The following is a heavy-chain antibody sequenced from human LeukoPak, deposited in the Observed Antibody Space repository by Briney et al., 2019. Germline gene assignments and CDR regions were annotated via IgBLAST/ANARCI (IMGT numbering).Heavy chain of an antibody. CDR2: IIPILGIA. CDR1: GGTFSSYA. V-gene: IGHV1-69*04. J-gene: IGHJ3*02. Sequence: SVKVSCKASGGTFSSYAISWVRQAPGQGLEWMGRIIPILGIANYAQKFQGRVTITADKPTSTAYMELSSLRSEDTAVYYCATRRGYCSGGSCYLDAFDIWGQGTMVTVSS. D-gene: IGHD2-15*01. CDR3: ATRRGYCSGGSCYLDAFDI.